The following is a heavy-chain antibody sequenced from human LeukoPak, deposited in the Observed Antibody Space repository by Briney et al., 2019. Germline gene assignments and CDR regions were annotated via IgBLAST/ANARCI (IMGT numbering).Heavy chain of an antibody. Sequence: PGGSLRLSCAASGFTFSSYWMSWVRQAPGKGLEWVANIKQDGSAIKYVDSVKGGFTISRDNAKNSLYLQMNSLRAEDTAVYYCARVDSHSSGYYDYWGQGTLVTLSS. CDR2: IKQDGSAI. J-gene: IGHJ4*02. V-gene: IGHV3-7*01. D-gene: IGHD3-22*01. CDR3: ARVDSHSSGYYDY. CDR1: GFTFSSYW.